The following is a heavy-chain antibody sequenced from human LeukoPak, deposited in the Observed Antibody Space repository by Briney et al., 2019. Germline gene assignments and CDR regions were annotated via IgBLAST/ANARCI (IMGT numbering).Heavy chain of an antibody. V-gene: IGHV4-59*08. CDR2: IYYSGST. D-gene: IGHD4-17*01. Sequence: PSETLSLTCTVSGGPISSYYWSWIRQPPGKGLEWIGYIYYSGSTNYNPSLKSRVTISVDTSKNQFSLKLSSVTAADTAVYYCARHKDSQAVTTPFWFDPWGQGTXVXVSS. J-gene: IGHJ5*02. CDR3: ARHKDSQAVTTPFWFDP. CDR1: GGPISSYY.